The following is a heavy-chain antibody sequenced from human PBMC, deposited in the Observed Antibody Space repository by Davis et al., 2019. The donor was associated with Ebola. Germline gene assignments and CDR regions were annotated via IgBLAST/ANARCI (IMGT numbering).Heavy chain of an antibody. CDR3: ARREAAGPNFDY. CDR1: GFTFSSYS. J-gene: IGHJ4*02. V-gene: IGHV3-21*01. D-gene: IGHD6-13*01. Sequence: GESLKISCAASGFTFSSYSMNWVRQAPGKGLEWVSSISSSSSYIYYADSVKGRFTISRDNAKNSLYLQMNSLRAEDTAVYYCARREAAGPNFDYWGQGTLVTVSS. CDR2: ISSSSSYI.